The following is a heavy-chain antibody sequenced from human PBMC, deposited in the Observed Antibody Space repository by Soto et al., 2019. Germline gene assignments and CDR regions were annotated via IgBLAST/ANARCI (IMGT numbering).Heavy chain of an antibody. CDR2: IIPIFGTA. CDR3: ARDLMLARPS. J-gene: IGHJ4*02. D-gene: IGHD2-8*01. CDR1: GGTFSSYA. Sequence: ASVKVSCKASGGTFSSYAISWVRQAPGQGLEWMGGIIPIFGTANYAQKFQGRVTITADESTSTAYMELSSLRSEDTAVYYCARDLMLARPSCGQGTLVTVSS. V-gene: IGHV1-69*13.